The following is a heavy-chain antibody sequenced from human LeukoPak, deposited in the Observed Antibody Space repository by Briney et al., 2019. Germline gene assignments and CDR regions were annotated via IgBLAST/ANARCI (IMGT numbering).Heavy chain of an antibody. CDR2: ISSNGGST. CDR1: GFTFSRYA. D-gene: IGHD3-10*01. Sequence: GGSLRLSCAASGFTFSRYAMHWVRQAPGKGLEYVSAISSNGGSTDYANSVKGRFTISRDNSKNTLYLQMGSLRAEDMAVYYCAREGVTMVRGVELLYYYYYMDVWGKGTTVTVSS. J-gene: IGHJ6*03. V-gene: IGHV3-64*01. CDR3: AREGVTMVRGVELLYYYYYMDV.